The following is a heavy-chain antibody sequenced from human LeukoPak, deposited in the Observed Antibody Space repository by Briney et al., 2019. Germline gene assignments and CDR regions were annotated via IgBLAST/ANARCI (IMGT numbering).Heavy chain of an antibody. J-gene: IGHJ5*02. D-gene: IGHD6-6*01. CDR1: GYTFTGYY. Sequence: ASVKVSCKASGYTFTGYYMHWVRQAPGQGLEWMGWINPNSGGTNYAQKFQGRVTMTTDTSTSTAYMELRSLRSDDTAVYYCARDLAARPSWFDPWGQGTLVTVSS. CDR2: INPNSGGT. V-gene: IGHV1-2*02. CDR3: ARDLAARPSWFDP.